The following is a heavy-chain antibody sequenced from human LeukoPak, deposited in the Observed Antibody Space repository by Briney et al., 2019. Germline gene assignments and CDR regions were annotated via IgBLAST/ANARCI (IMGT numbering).Heavy chain of an antibody. CDR1: GFTFSSYA. J-gene: IGHJ6*04. CDR2: ISGSGGST. CDR3: AKDRSITMVRGVIIVPYYYGTDV. D-gene: IGHD3-10*01. V-gene: IGHV3-23*01. Sequence: GGSLRLSCAASGFTFSSYAMSWVRQAPGKGLEWVSPISGSGGSTYYADSVKGRFTISRDNSKNTLYLQMNSLRAEDTSVYYCAKDRSITMVRGVIIVPYYYGTDVWGKGTTVTVSS.